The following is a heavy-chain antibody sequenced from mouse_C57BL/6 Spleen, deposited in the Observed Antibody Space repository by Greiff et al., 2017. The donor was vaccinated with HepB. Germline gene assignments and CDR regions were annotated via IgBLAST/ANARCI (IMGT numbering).Heavy chain of an antibody. J-gene: IGHJ4*01. V-gene: IGHV5-12*01. CDR2: ISNGGGST. CDR3: ARRYGSSYRYYAMDY. D-gene: IGHD1-1*01. Sequence: EVKLMESGGGLVQPGGSLKLSCAASGFTFSDYYMYWVRQTPEKRLEWVAYISNGGGSTYYPDTVKGRFTISRDNAKNTLYLQMSRLKSEDTAMYYCARRYGSSYRYYAMDYWGQGTSVTVSS. CDR1: GFTFSDYY.